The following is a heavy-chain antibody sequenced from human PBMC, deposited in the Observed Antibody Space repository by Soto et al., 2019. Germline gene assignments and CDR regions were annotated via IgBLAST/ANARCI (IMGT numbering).Heavy chain of an antibody. CDR2: ISGSGGST. CDR1: GFTFSIYA. J-gene: IGHJ4*02. Sequence: PGGSLRLSCAASGFTFSIYAMSWVRQAPGKGLEWVSAISGSGGSTYYADSVKGRFTISRDNSKNTLYLQMNSLRAEDTAVYYCAKLRLRGILTGPSHFDYWGQGTLVTVSS. CDR3: AKLRLRGILTGPSHFDY. V-gene: IGHV3-23*01. D-gene: IGHD3-9*01.